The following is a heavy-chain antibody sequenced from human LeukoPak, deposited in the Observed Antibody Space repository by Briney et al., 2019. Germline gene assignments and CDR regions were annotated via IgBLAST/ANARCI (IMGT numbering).Heavy chain of an antibody. CDR3: ARGKNYDSSGYYFYV. Sequence: ASVKVSVKASGYTFTGYYMHWVRQAPGQGLEWMGWINPNSGGTNYAQKFQGRVTMTRDTSISTAYMELSRLRSDDTAVYYCARGKNYDSSGYYFYVWGQGTLVTVSS. V-gene: IGHV1-2*02. D-gene: IGHD3-22*01. CDR1: GYTFTGYY. CDR2: INPNSGGT. J-gene: IGHJ4*02.